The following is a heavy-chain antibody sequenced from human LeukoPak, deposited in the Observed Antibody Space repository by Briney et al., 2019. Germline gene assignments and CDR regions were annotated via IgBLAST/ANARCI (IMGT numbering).Heavy chain of an antibody. CDR3: ARVGGIAVAGPDY. J-gene: IGHJ4*02. CDR2: IWYDGSKK. Sequence: GGSLRLSCAAPGFTFSSYGMHWVRQAPGKGLEWVAVIWYDGSKKYYADSVKGRFSISRDNSKNTLYLQMNSLRAEDTAVYYCARVGGIAVAGPDYWGQGTLVTVSS. V-gene: IGHV3-33*08. D-gene: IGHD6-19*01. CDR1: GFTFSSYG.